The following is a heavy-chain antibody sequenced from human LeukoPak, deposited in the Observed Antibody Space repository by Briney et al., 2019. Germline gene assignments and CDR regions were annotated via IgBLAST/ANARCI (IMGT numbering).Heavy chain of an antibody. CDR1: RFTVSNNY. CDR3: AKAGYCSSTSCYTYMDV. V-gene: IGHV3-53*01. J-gene: IGHJ6*03. CDR2: IYRDGST. Sequence: GGSLRLSCAASRFTVSNNYMGWVRQAPGKGLEWVSVIYRDGSTYYADSVKGRFTISRDNSKNTLYLQMNSLRAEDTAVYYCAKAGYCSSTSCYTYMDVWGKGTTVTVSS. D-gene: IGHD2-2*02.